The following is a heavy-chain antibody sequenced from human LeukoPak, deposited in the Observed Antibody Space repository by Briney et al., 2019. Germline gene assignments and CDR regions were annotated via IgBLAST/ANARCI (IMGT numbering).Heavy chain of an antibody. CDR1: GFTFDDYA. CDR3: AKEGVYSSGWYYFDY. CDR2: ISWNSGSI. J-gene: IGHJ4*02. D-gene: IGHD6-19*01. V-gene: IGHV3-9*01. Sequence: GRSLRLSCAASGFTFDDYAMHWVRHAPGKGLEWVSGISWNSGSIAYADSVKGRFTISRDNAKNSLYLQMNSLRAEDTALYYCAKEGVYSSGWYYFDYWGQGTLVTVSS.